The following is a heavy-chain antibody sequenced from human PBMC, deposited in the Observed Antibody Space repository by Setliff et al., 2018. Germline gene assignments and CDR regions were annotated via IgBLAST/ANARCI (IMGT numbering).Heavy chain of an antibody. J-gene: IGHJ4*02. D-gene: IGHD2-2*02. CDR2: IYYSGST. Sequence: SETLSLTCTVSGGSISSYYWSWIRQPPGKGLEWIGYIYYSGSTNYNPSLKSRVTISVDTSKNQFSLKLSSVTAADTAVYYCARAFGLQYHFDYWGQGTLVTVSS. CDR1: GGSISSYY. CDR3: ARAFGLQYHFDY. V-gene: IGHV4-59*08.